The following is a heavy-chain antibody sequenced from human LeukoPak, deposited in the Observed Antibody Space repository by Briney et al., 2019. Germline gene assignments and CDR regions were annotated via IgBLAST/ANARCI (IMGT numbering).Heavy chain of an antibody. D-gene: IGHD2-15*01. CDR1: GGSFSSYA. CDR3: ASANCSGGSCYLPLSDY. V-gene: IGHV1-69*13. Sequence: SETVSCKASGGSFSSYAISWVRQAPAQGLEWMGGVIPIFGTANYAQKFQGRVTITADESTSTAYRELSSLRSEDTAVNYLASANCSGGSCYLPLSDYWGQGTLVTVSS. CDR2: VIPIFGTA. J-gene: IGHJ4*02.